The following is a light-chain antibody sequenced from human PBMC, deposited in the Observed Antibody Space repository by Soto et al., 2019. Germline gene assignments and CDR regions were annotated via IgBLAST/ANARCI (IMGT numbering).Light chain of an antibody. J-gene: IGLJ1*01. Sequence: QSVLTQPPSVTGAPGQRVTISCTGSSSNIGAGYDVHWYQQLPGTAPKLLIYGNSNRPSGVPDRFSGSKSGTSASLAITGLHADDEADYYCQSYDSSLSGYVFGTGTNVTVL. CDR2: GNS. CDR1: SSNIGAGYD. V-gene: IGLV1-40*01. CDR3: QSYDSSLSGYV.